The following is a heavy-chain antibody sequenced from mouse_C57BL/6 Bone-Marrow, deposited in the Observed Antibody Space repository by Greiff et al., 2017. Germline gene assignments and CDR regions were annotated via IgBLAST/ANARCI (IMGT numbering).Heavy chain of an antibody. CDR1: GYTFTSYW. CDR2: IHPNSGST. V-gene: IGHV1-64*01. D-gene: IGHD1-1*01. Sequence: VQLPQPGAELVKPGASVKLSCKASGYTFTSYWMHWVKQRPGQGLEWIGMIHPNSGSTNYNEKFKSKATLTVDKSTSTAYMHLSSLTSEDSAVYYCTRYDYYGSSDDYWGQGTTLTVSS. CDR3: TRYDYYGSSDDY. J-gene: IGHJ2*01.